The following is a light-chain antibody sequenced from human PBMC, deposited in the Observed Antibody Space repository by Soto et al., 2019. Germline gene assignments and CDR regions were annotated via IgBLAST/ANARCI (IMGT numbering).Light chain of an antibody. CDR2: VAS. CDR1: QSISTY. V-gene: IGKV1-39*01. CDR3: QQSYSNTQT. J-gene: IGKJ1*01. Sequence: DIQMTQSPSSLPASVGDRVTITGRASQSISTYLNWYQQKPGKAPKILILVASTLPSGVPSRFSGSGSGTDFTLTISNLKPEDFETYYCQQSYSNTQTFGQGTKVDI.